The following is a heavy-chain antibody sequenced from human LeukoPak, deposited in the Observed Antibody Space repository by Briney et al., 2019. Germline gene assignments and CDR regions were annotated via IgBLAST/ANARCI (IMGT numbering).Heavy chain of an antibody. CDR2: VSSSSSYT. Sequence: GGSLRLSSAAAGFTVSINYMSWIRQAAGKGLGWGSYVSSSSSYTNYADSLKGRFTISRDNAKNSLYLQMNSLRAEDTAVYYCASSLRSSGWSNYFDHWGQGTLVTVSS. CDR3: ASSLRSSGWSNYFDH. J-gene: IGHJ4*02. CDR1: GFTVSINY. D-gene: IGHD6-19*01. V-gene: IGHV3-11*06.